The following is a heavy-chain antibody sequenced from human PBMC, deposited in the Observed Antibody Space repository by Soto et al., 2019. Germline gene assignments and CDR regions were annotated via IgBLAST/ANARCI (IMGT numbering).Heavy chain of an antibody. D-gene: IGHD7-27*01. V-gene: IGHV1-2*02. Sequence: SXKVSCKASGYTXTAYHLHLVRQAPGQGLEWMGWIDPSNGATIYAQKFHGRVTLTRDTSIGTAYMDLSRLTSDDTALYYCAGLGKYYFDYWGQGALGTVSS. CDR2: IDPSNGAT. CDR3: AGLGKYYFDY. J-gene: IGHJ4*02. CDR1: GYTXTAYH.